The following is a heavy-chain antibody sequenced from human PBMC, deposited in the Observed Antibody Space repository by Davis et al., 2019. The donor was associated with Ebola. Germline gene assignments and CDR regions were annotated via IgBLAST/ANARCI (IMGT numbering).Heavy chain of an antibody. D-gene: IGHD5-18*01. J-gene: IGHJ4*02. V-gene: IGHV4-39*01. Sequence: SETLSLTCTVSSGSISSYYWGWIRQPPGKGLEWIGSIYYSGSTYYNPSLKSRVTISVDTSKNQFSLKLSSVTAADTAVYYCARHGYSYGGTSDYWGQGTLVTVSS. CDR1: SGSISSYY. CDR2: IYYSGST. CDR3: ARHGYSYGGTSDY.